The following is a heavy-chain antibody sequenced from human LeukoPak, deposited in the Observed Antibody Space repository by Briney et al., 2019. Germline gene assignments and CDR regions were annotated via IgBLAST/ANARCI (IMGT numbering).Heavy chain of an antibody. J-gene: IGHJ4*02. D-gene: IGHD2-15*01. V-gene: IGHV3-72*01. CDR3: ARDDGGQGDC. CDR2: SKNRAQNYIT. Sequence: RGSLRLSCAASGFTFSDYYVDWVRQAPGKGLEWIGRSKNRAQNYITQYAAFVQGRFTISRDDSKNSLYLQINTLKTEDTAVYYCARDDGGQGDCWGQGTLVTVSS. CDR1: GFTFSDYY.